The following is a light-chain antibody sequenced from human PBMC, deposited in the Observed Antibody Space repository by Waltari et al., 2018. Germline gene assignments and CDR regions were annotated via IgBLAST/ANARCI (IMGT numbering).Light chain of an antibody. CDR1: QSISDY. CDR2: DAS. CDR3: QQANSFLSIT. J-gene: IGKJ5*01. V-gene: IGKV1-5*01. Sequence: DIQMTQSPSTLSPSVGDTVTITCRASQSISDYLAWYQQKPGKAPKLLIYDASYLKNGVPSRFSGSVSGTEFTLTISSLQPDDFATYYCQQANSFLSITFGQGTRLEIK.